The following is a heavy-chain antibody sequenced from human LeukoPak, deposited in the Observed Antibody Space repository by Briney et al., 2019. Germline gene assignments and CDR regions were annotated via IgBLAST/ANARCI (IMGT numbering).Heavy chain of an antibody. D-gene: IGHD3-10*01. CDR1: GFTVSSNY. CDR3: AKAINIYDSGPSGY. V-gene: IGHV3-66*01. CDR2: IYSGGST. J-gene: IGHJ4*02. Sequence: GGSLRLSCAVSGFTVSSNYMTWVRQAPGKGLEWVSVIYSGGSTDYADSVKGRFTISRDNSKDSLYLQMNSLRAEDTAVYYCAKAINIYDSGPSGYWGQGTLVTVSS.